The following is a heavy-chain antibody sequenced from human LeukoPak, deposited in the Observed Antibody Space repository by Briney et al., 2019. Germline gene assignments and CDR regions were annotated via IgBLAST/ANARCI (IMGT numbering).Heavy chain of an antibody. CDR2: INHSGST. CDR3: ARGGGDNWFDP. J-gene: IGHJ5*02. D-gene: IGHD3-10*01. Sequence: SETLSLTCAVYGGSFSVYYWSWIRQPPGKGLGWIGEINHSGSTNYNPSLKSRVTISVDTSKNQFSLKLSSVTAADTAVYYCARGGGDNWFDPWGQGTLVTVSS. CDR1: GGSFSVYY. V-gene: IGHV4-34*01.